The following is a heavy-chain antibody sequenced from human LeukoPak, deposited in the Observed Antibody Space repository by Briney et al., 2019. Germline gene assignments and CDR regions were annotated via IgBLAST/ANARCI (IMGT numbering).Heavy chain of an antibody. CDR3: AKDANWGYYYYYYMDV. CDR2: IYGGGST. J-gene: IGHJ6*03. CDR1: GFTVSSNY. V-gene: IGHV3-53*01. Sequence: GGSLRLSCEASGFTVSSNYMSWVRQAPGKGLEWVSVIYGGGSTYYADSVKGRFTISRDTSKNTLYLQMNSLRAEDTAVYYCAKDANWGYYYYYYMDVWGKGTTVTVSS. D-gene: IGHD7-27*01.